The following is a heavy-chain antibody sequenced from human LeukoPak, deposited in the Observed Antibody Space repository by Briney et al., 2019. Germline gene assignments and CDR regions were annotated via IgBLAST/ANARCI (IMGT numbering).Heavy chain of an antibody. V-gene: IGHV1-24*01. CDR2: FDPEDGET. CDR1: GYTFTSYD. J-gene: IGHJ5*02. D-gene: IGHD1-14*01. Sequence: ASVKVSCKASGYTFTSYDINWVRQAPGKGLEWMGGFDPEDGETIYAQKFQGRVTMTEDTSTDTAYMELSSLRSEDTAVYYCATDPGPGVDPWGQGTLVTVSS. CDR3: ATDPGPGVDP.